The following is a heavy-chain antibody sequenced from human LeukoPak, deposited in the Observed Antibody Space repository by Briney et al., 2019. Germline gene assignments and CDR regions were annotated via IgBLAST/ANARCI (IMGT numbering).Heavy chain of an antibody. J-gene: IGHJ5*02. D-gene: IGHD2-2*01. CDR2: INHSGST. CDR1: GGSFSGYY. CDR3: ARGARDIVVVPAAIGSWNYPRRGGWFDP. V-gene: IGHV4-34*01. Sequence: SETLSLTCAVYGGSFSGYYWSWIRQPPGKGLEWIGEINHSGSTNYNPSLKSRVTIPVDTSKNQFSLKLSSVTAADTAVYYCARGARDIVVVPAAIGSWNYPRRGGWFDPWGQGTLVTVSS.